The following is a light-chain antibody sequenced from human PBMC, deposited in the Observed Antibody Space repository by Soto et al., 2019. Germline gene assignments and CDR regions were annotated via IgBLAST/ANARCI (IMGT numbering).Light chain of an antibody. V-gene: IGKV3-20*01. CDR1: QSVTNSF. Sequence: EIVLAQSPGTLSLSPGXRATLSCRASQSVTNSFLAWYQQKPGQAPRLLIYGASRRATGIPDRFTGSGSGTDFTLTISRLEPEDFAVYYCQQYVSSPRAFGQGTKGETK. CDR2: GAS. J-gene: IGKJ1*01. CDR3: QQYVSSPRA.